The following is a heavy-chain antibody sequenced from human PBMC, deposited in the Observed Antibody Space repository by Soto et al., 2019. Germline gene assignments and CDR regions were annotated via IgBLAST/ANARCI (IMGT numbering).Heavy chain of an antibody. CDR3: SADHPHTAIGWPV. J-gene: IGHJ2*01. Sequence: SVKVSCKASGVDFGSFGIQFLRKTRGRGLEWIGWIVVATGRTNYARQFQGRVAFSRDMSSTTAYMDLFDLKSDDTAVYFCSADHPHTAIGWPVWGR. V-gene: IGHV1-58*02. CDR1: GVDFGSFG. D-gene: IGHD6-19*01. CDR2: IVVATGRT.